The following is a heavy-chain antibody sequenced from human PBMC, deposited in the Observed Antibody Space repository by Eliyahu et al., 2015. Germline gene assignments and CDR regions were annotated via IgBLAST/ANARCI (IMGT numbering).Heavy chain of an antibody. CDR3: ARDSSSGLENFDY. CDR1: GYTFTSYG. CDR2: ISANRGNK. Sequence: QVQLVQSGAEVKKPGASVKVSCKASGYTFTSYGISWVRQXPGQGLEWMGWISANRGNKEXAQXVXXRVTMTTDTSTSXAYMELRSLRSDXTAVYYCARDSSSGLENFDYWGQGTLVTVSS. J-gene: IGHJ4*02. V-gene: IGHV1-18*01. D-gene: IGHD6-6*01.